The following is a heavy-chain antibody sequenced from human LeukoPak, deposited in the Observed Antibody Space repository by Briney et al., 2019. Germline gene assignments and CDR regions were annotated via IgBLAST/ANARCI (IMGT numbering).Heavy chain of an antibody. V-gene: IGHV1-2*02. D-gene: IGHD1-26*01. CDR3: ARYSVDYGPWFPEF. Sequence: ASVKVSCKTSGYTFTGYYVNWVRQAPGQGLEWMGWVNPDNGVTHFSQKFQGRATMTRDTSISTAYMELNRLTSDDTAVYYCARYSVDYGPWFPEFWGQGTLVTVSS. CDR2: VNPDNGVT. CDR1: GYTFTGYY. J-gene: IGHJ4*02.